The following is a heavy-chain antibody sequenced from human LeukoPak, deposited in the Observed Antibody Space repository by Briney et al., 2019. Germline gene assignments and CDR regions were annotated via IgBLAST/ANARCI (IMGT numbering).Heavy chain of an antibody. D-gene: IGHD6-13*01. CDR3: ARDLGSTTNWFDP. CDR1: GYTFTGYY. J-gene: IGHJ5*02. CDR2: INPNSGGT. Sequence: ASVKVSRKASGYTFTGYYMHWVRQAPGQGLEWMGWINPNSGGTNYAQKFQGRVTMTRDTSISTAYMELSRLRSDDTAVYYCARDLGSTTNWFDPWGQGTLVTVSS. V-gene: IGHV1-2*02.